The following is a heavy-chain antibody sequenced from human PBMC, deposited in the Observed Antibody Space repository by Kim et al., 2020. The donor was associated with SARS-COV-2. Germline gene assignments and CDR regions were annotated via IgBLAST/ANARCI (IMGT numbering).Heavy chain of an antibody. J-gene: IGHJ1*01. D-gene: IGHD5-12*01. V-gene: IGHV4-39*01. CDR1: GDSISSSTCY. CDR3: ARLPINSGYDPYFQH. Sequence: SETLSLTCTVSGDSISSSTCYWGWVRQPPGKGLEWIANIYYSGSSHSNPSLKSRVTISVDTSKNLFSLKLSSVTAADTAVYYCARLPINSGYDPYFQHWGQGTLAT. CDR2: IYYSGSS.